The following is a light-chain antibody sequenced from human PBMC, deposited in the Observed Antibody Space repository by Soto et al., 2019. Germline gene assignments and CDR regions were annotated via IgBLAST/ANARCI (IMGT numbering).Light chain of an antibody. Sequence: DIQMTQSPSTLSASVGDRVTITCRASQSVRSWLAWYQQKPGRAPKFLIYDASSLESGVPSRFSGSGSGTDFTFTISSLQPEDIATYYCQQYDNLPWTFGQGTKVEIK. V-gene: IGKV1-5*01. CDR2: DAS. CDR3: QQYDNLPWT. CDR1: QSVRSW. J-gene: IGKJ1*01.